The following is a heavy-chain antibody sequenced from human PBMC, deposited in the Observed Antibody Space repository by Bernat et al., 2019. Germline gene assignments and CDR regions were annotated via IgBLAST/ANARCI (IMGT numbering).Heavy chain of an antibody. V-gene: IGHV3-23*01. D-gene: IGHD2-2*01. CDR2: ISGSGGST. CDR3: AKSRGYVWAWFDP. CDR1: GFTFSSYA. J-gene: IGHJ5*02. Sequence: EVQLLESGGGLVQPGGSLRLSCAASGFTFSSYAMNWVRQAPGKGLEWVSAISGSGGSTYYADSVKGRFTISRDNSKNTQYLQMNSLRAEDTAVYYCAKSRGYVWAWFDPWGQGTLVTVSS.